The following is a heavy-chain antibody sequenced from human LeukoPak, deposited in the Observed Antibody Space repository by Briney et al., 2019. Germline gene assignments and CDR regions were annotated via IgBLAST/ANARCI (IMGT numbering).Heavy chain of an antibody. CDR3: ARVNPLGYFDQ. CDR2: VFYSRNS. J-gene: IGHJ4*02. CDR1: GGFTSAYY. V-gene: IGHV4-59*13. Sequence: PSETLSLTCTVSGGFTSAYYWSWVRQPLGKGLEWIGSVFYSRNSNYNTSLTRRVAMSVDTSKSHLSLKLTSVIAADTAVYYCARVNPLGYFDQWGREPWSPSPQ.